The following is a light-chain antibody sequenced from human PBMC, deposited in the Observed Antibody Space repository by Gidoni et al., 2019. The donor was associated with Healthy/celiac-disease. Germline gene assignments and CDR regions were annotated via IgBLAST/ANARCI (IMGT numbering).Light chain of an antibody. CDR1: QSVSNSY. CDR3: QQYSTSWT. CDR2: GAS. Sequence: IVLTQSPGTLSLSPGERATLSCRASQSVSNSYLAWYQQTPGQAPMLLISGASSRATGIPVRFSGSGSGSDFTLTISRLEPEDFAVYYCQQYSTSWTFGQGTKVEIK. V-gene: IGKV3-20*01. J-gene: IGKJ1*01.